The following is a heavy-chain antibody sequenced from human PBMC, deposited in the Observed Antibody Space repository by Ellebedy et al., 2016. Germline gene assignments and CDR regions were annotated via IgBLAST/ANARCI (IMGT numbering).Heavy chain of an antibody. CDR2: INWNGGST. Sequence: GESLKISCAASGFTFDDYGMSWVRQAPGKGLEWVSGINWNGGSTGYVDSVKGRFTISRDNAKKSLYLQMNSLRAEDTALYHCARVEGGYTFGYPLDYWGQGILVTVSS. CDR3: ARVEGGYTFGYPLDY. CDR1: GFTFDDYG. D-gene: IGHD5-18*01. V-gene: IGHV3-20*01. J-gene: IGHJ4*02.